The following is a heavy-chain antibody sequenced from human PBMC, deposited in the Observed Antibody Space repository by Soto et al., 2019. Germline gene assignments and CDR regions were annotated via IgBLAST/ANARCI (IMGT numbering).Heavy chain of an antibody. J-gene: IGHJ4*02. CDR3: GRVVIKMAIKSIDS. V-gene: IGHV4-34*01. CDR1: GGSLSGYY. Sequence: PSETLSLTCAVYGGSLSGYYWTWIRQPPGKGLEWIGEVNPGGITNYSPSVKSRLKISLDTSKKEVSLEMTSVTDADTAVYYCGRVVIKMAIKSIDSWGPGKMVAVSS. CDR2: VNPGGIT.